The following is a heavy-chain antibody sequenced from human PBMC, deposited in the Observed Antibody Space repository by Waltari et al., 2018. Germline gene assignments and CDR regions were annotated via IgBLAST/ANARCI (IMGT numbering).Heavy chain of an antibody. CDR1: GDSMSSAYW. CDR2: VYGGGKT. J-gene: IGHJ4*02. CDR3: ARDRGRGLYLDS. V-gene: IGHV4-4*02. Sequence: QLQLQESGPGLVKPSGTLSLTCAVSGDSMSSAYWWSWVRQPPGKGLEWIGQVYGGGKTTYNPSFASRVTVELDTYNKKFSLKVTSATAADTAVYYCARDRGRGLYLDSWGPG. D-gene: IGHD2-15*01.